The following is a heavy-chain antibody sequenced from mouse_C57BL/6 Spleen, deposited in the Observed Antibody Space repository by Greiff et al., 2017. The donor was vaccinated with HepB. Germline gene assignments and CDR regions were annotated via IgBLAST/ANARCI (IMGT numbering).Heavy chain of an antibody. CDR3: ARYGRSDDGYSYYAMDY. V-gene: IGHV1-26*01. CDR2: INPNNGGT. J-gene: IGHJ4*01. CDR1: GYTFTDYY. D-gene: IGHD2-3*01. Sequence: VQLQQSGPELVKPGASVKISCKASGYTFTDYYMNWVKQSHGKSLEWIGDINPNNGGTSYNQKFKGKATLTVDKSSSTAYMELRSLTSEDSAVYYCARYGRSDDGYSYYAMDYWGQGTSVTVSS.